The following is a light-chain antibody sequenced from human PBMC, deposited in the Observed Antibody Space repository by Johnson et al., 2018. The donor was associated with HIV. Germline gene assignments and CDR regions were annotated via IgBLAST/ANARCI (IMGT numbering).Light chain of an antibody. CDR2: DND. CDR3: GTWETSLSAGGV. J-gene: IGLJ1*01. Sequence: QSVLTQSPSVSAAPGQKVTISCSGNSSNIGNNYVSWYQKFPGTAPKLLIYDNDKRPSGIPDRFSCSKSGTSATLGITGLYTGDEAAYYCGTWETSLSAGGVFGTGTKVTVL. CDR1: SSNIGNNY. V-gene: IGLV1-51*01.